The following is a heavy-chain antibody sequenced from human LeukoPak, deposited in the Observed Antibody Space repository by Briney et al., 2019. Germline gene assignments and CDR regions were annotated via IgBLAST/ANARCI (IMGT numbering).Heavy chain of an antibody. CDR3: ARRIAAAGRGTASIYFDY. Sequence: PSETLSLTCTVSGGSISISGYYWSWIRQPPGKGLEWIGEINHSGSTNYNPSLKSRVTISVDTSKNQFSLKLSSVTAADTAVYYCARRIAAAGRGTASIYFDYWGQGTLVTVSS. CDR1: GGSISISGYY. V-gene: IGHV4-39*07. CDR2: INHSGST. D-gene: IGHD6-13*01. J-gene: IGHJ4*02.